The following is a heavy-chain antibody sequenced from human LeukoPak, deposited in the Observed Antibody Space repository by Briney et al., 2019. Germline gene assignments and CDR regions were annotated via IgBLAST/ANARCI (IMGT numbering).Heavy chain of an antibody. J-gene: IGHJ4*02. D-gene: IGHD3-10*01. CDR1: GFTFSSYA. CDR3: AKDDGGEYHLFDS. Sequence: GGSLRLSCAASGFTFSSYAMSWVRQAPGKGLEWVSAISGSGGSTYYADPVKGRFTISRDNSKNTLYLQMNSLRVEDTAVYYCAKDDGGEYHLFDSWGLGTLVTVSA. CDR2: ISGSGGST. V-gene: IGHV3-23*01.